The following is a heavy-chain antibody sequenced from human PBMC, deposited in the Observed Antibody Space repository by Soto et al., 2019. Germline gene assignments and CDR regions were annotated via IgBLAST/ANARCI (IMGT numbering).Heavy chain of an antibody. J-gene: IGHJ5*02. CDR3: ARAGPNGVDTAMAAPSPSWFDP. V-gene: IGHV4-34*01. CDR2: VNHSGST. CDR1: GGSFSGYY. D-gene: IGHD5-18*01. Sequence: QVQLQQWGAGLLKPSETLSLTCAVYGGSFSGYYWSWIRQPPGQGLEWIGEVNHSGSTNYNPSLKSRVTISVDTSKNQFSLKLSSVTAADTAVYYCARAGPNGVDTAMAAPSPSWFDPWGQGTLVTVSS.